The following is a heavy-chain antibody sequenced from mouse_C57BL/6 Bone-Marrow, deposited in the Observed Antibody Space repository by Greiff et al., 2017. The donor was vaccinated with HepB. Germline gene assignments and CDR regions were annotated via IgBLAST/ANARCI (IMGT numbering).Heavy chain of an antibody. V-gene: IGHV5-12*01. D-gene: IGHD2-4*01. CDR2: ISNGGGST. CDR3: ARRDDYDGGAWFAY. Sequence: EVNVVESGGGLVQPGGSLKLSCAASGFTFSDYYMYWVRQTPEKRLEWVAYISNGGGSTYYPDTVKGRFTISRDNAKNTLYLQMSRLKSEDTAMYYCARRDDYDGGAWFAYWGQGTLVTVSA. J-gene: IGHJ3*01. CDR1: GFTFSDYY.